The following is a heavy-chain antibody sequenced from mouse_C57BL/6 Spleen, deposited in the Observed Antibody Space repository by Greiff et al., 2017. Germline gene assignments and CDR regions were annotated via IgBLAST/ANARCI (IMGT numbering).Heavy chain of an antibody. V-gene: IGHV1-54*01. Sequence: VKLQESGAELVRPGTSVKVSCKASGYAFTNYLIEWVKQRPGQGLEWIGVINPGSGGTNYNEKFKGKANLTADKSSSTAYMQLSSLTSEDSAVYFCAREGTGWYFDVWGTGTTVTVSS. J-gene: IGHJ1*03. CDR3: AREGTGWYFDV. CDR2: INPGSGGT. CDR1: GYAFTNYL. D-gene: IGHD4-1*01.